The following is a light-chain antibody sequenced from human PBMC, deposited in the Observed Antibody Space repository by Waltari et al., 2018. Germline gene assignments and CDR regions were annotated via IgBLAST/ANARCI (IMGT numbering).Light chain of an antibody. CDR1: NIGSKS. J-gene: IGLJ2*01. CDR2: DDS. Sequence: SYVLTQPPSLSVAPGNSAIVTCGGHNIGSKSVHWDQQKPGKAPVLVVYDDSDRPSGIPERFSGSNSGNTATLTISRVEAEDEADYYCQVWDGSSDHVVFGGGTKLTVL. CDR3: QVWDGSSDHVV. V-gene: IGLV3-21*03.